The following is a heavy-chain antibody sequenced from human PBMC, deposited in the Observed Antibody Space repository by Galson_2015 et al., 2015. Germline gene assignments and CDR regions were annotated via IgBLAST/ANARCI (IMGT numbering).Heavy chain of an antibody. V-gene: IGHV3-48*02. CDR1: GFTFSSYS. CDR3: ARVQGDSCGMGGDCYMYFDY. Sequence: SLRLSCAASGFTFSSYSMTWVRQAPGKGLQWLSFISGSGITTVYADSVKGRLAISRDNVKNSLFLQINSLRDEDTAVYYCARVQGDSCGMGGDCYMYFDYWGQGSLVAVSS. J-gene: IGHJ4*02. D-gene: IGHD2-21*02. CDR2: ISGSGITT.